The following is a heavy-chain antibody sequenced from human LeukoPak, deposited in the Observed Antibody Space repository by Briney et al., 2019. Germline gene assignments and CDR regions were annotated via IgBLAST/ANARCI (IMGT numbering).Heavy chain of an antibody. CDR2: IYYSGST. CDR1: GGSISSSSYY. Sequence: TSETLSLTCTVSGGSISSSSYYWGWIRQPPGKGLEWIANIYYSGSTYYNPSLKSRVTISVDTSKNQLSLKLSAVTAADTAVYYCARGIPYYYYMDVWGKGTTVTVSS. CDR3: ARGIPYYYYMDV. V-gene: IGHV4-39*02. J-gene: IGHJ6*03.